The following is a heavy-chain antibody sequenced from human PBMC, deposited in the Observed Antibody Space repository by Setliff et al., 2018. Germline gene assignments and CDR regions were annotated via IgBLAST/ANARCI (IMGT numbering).Heavy chain of an antibody. V-gene: IGHV1-8*02. CDR1: GYTFTGYY. J-gene: IGHJ4*02. Sequence: PRASVKVSCKASGYTFTGYYMHWVRQAPGQGLEWMGWMNPNSGNTGYAQKFQGRVTMTRNTSISTAYMELSSLSPEDTALYYCASSSGGNYEAYFDYWGQGTLVTVSS. CDR3: ASSSGGNYEAYFDY. CDR2: MNPNSGNT. D-gene: IGHD2-15*01.